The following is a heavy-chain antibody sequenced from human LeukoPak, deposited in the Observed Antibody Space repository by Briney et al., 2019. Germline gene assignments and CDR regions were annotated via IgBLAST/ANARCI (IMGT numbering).Heavy chain of an antibody. V-gene: IGHV3-30*18. CDR2: ISYDGSDK. D-gene: IGHD4-17*01. J-gene: IGHJ4*02. CDR3: AKFRILTTVTNPFDY. Sequence: GGSLRLSCAASGFTFSSYGMHWVRQAPGKGLEWVAVISYDGSDKYYADSVKGRFTISRDNSKNTLYLQMNSLRAEDTAVYYCAKFRILTTVTNPFDYWGQGTLVTVSS. CDR1: GFTFSSYG.